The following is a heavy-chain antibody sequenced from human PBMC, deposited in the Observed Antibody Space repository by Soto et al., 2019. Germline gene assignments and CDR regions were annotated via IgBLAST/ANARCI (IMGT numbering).Heavy chain of an antibody. V-gene: IGHV4-39*07. Sequence: SETLSLTCTVSGGSISSSSYYWGWIRQPPGKGLEWIGSIYYSGSTYYNPSLKSRVTISVDTSKNQFSLKLSSVTAADTAVYYCARDPRNSNYYYYGMDVWGQGTTVTVSS. CDR1: GGSISSSSYY. CDR3: ARDPRNSNYYYYGMDV. CDR2: IYYSGST. J-gene: IGHJ6*02.